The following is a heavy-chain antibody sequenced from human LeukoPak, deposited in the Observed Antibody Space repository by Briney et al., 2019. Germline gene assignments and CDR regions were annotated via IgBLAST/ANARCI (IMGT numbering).Heavy chain of an antibody. J-gene: IGHJ4*02. CDR1: GGSIGSYY. V-gene: IGHV4-59*01. Sequence: PSETLSLTCTVSGGSIGSYYWSWIRQPPGKGLEWIGYIYYTGNSNYNPSLKSRLTMSVDTSKNQFSLKLNSVTAADTALYYCAGHRREFFGLDFWGRGILVTVSS. CDR2: IYYTGNS. D-gene: IGHD3-10*01. CDR3: AGHRREFFGLDF.